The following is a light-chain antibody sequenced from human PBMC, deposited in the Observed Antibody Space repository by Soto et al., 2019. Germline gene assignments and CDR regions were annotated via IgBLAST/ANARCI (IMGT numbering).Light chain of an antibody. Sequence: QSVLTQPPSVSAAPGQKVTISCSGSSSNIGNNYVSWYRHLPGSAPKLLIYDNDKRPSGIPDRFSGTKSGTSATLGITGLQTGDEADYYCGTWDTRLNIGVFGGGTKLTVL. CDR1: SSNIGNNY. CDR3: GTWDTRLNIGV. CDR2: DND. J-gene: IGLJ3*02. V-gene: IGLV1-51*01.